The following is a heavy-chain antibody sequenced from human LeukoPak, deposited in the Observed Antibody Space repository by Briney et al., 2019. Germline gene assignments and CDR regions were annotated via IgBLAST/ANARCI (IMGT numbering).Heavy chain of an antibody. J-gene: IGHJ5*02. D-gene: IGHD6-6*01. V-gene: IGHV4-34*01. CDR3: AREYSSPNGFDP. Sequence: SETLSLTCAVFGGSFSGYCWNWIRQPPGKGLEWIAEINHDRTTKYNPSLKSRVTISVDASRNQFSLKLSSVTAADTAVYYCAREYSSPNGFDPWGQGTLVTVS. CDR2: INHDRTT. CDR1: GGSFSGYC.